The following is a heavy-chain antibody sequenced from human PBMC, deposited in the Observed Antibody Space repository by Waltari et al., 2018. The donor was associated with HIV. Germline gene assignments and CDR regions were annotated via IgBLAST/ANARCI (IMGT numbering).Heavy chain of an antibody. D-gene: IGHD1-26*01. V-gene: IGHV1-2*02. CDR3: ARDWTSGSFDY. Sequence: QLQLVQSGAELKKPGAAVTVSCTASGYTFPGYHCHWLRQAPGQGLEWMGWINPNSGGTNYAQKFQGRVTMTRDTSISTAYMELSRLRSDDTAVYYCARDWTSGSFDYWGQGTLVTVSS. CDR1: GYTFPGYH. CDR2: INPNSGGT. J-gene: IGHJ4*02.